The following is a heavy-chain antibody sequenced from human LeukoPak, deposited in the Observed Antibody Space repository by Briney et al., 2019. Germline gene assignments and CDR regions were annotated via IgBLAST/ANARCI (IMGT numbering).Heavy chain of an antibody. J-gene: IGHJ4*02. CDR3: ARRNYYTSGSPY. Sequence: SETLSLTCTVSGVSISSSPYFWVWIRQPPGKGLEWIASVYHSGSTYYNASLKGCVSISVDTPKNQFSLQLSSVTATDTAVYYCARRNYYTSGSPYWGQGILVTVSS. CDR2: VYHSGST. D-gene: IGHD3-10*01. CDR1: GVSISSSPYF. V-gene: IGHV4-39*01.